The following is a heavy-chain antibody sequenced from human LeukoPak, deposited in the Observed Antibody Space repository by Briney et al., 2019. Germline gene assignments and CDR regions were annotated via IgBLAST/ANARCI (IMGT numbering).Heavy chain of an antibody. CDR2: ISGSGGST. Sequence: GGSLRLSCAASGFTFSSYAMSWVRQAPGKGLEWVSAISGSGGSTYYADSVKGRFTISRDNSKNTLYLQMNSLRAEDTAVYYCAKDLGKYYYDSSGYPTDYWGQGTLVTVSS. CDR1: GFTFSSYA. D-gene: IGHD3-22*01. CDR3: AKDLGKYYYDSSGYPTDY. V-gene: IGHV3-23*01. J-gene: IGHJ4*02.